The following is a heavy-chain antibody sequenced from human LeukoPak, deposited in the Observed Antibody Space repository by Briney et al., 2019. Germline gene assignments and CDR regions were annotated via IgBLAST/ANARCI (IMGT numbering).Heavy chain of an antibody. J-gene: IGHJ5*02. V-gene: IGHV4-59*01. CDR1: GGSISSYY. CDR2: LYYSGST. D-gene: IGHD6-13*01. CDR3: ARQEQQLIYNWFDP. Sequence: PSETLSLTCTVSGGSISSYYWTWIRQPPGKGLELIGSLYYSGSTNYNPSLKSRVTISVDTSKNQFSLKLSSVTAADTAVYYCARQEQQLIYNWFDPWGQGTLVTVSS.